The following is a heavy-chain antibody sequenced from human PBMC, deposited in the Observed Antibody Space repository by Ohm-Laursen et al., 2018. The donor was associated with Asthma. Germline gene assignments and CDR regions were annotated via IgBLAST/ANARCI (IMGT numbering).Heavy chain of an antibody. D-gene: IGHD1-26*01. CDR3: AKGSLTNGKYYYNYGMDV. J-gene: IGHJ6*02. CDR2: INSDGSST. Sequence: SLRLSCSASGFSFSSYWMHWVRHAPGQGLVWVSRINSDGSSTSYADSVKGRFTLARDNSKNTLYLQINSLRAEDTAVYYCAKGSLTNGKYYYNYGMDVWGQGTTVTVSS. CDR1: GFSFSSYW. V-gene: IGHV3-74*01.